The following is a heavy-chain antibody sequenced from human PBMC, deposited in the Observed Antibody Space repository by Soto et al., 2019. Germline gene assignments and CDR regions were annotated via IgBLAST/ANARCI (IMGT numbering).Heavy chain of an antibody. J-gene: IGHJ3*02. CDR1: GFTFRNYG. Sequence: EVLLLESGGGVVQPGGSLRLSCAVSGFTFRNYGMSWVRQTPGKGLEWVSSISNTGDVTYYADSVKGRFTISRDNFKNALNLQMNSLRAEDTAVYYCAKDRMIVGPLGFDIWGQGTLVTVSS. CDR2: ISNTGDVT. CDR3: AKDRMIVGPLGFDI. V-gene: IGHV3-23*01. D-gene: IGHD3-22*01.